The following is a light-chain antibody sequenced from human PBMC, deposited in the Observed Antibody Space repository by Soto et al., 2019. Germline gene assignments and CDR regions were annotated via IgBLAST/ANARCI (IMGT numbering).Light chain of an antibody. CDR2: GDD. CDR3: ATWHDSFYV. J-gene: IGLJ1*01. Sequence: QSVLTQPPSTSGTPGQRVAISCSGTSSNIGSHTVNWYQQLPGTAPKLLIYGDDQRPSGVPDRFSGSKSGTSASLAISGLQPEDEATYYCATWHDSFYVFGTGTKVTVL. V-gene: IGLV1-44*01. CDR1: SSNIGSHT.